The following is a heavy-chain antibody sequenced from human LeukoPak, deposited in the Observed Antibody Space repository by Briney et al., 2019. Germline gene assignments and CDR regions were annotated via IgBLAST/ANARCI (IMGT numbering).Heavy chain of an antibody. CDR1: GFTFSRYG. Sequence: PGGSLRLSCAASGFTFSRYGMHWVRQAPGKGLEWVAFIPYDGSIKYYADSVKGRFTISRDNSKNTLYLQMNSLRAEDTAVYYCAKTGGDCSGGSCYRSYFDYWGQGTLVTVSS. V-gene: IGHV3-30*02. CDR2: IPYDGSIK. CDR3: AKTGGDCSGGSCYRSYFDY. D-gene: IGHD2-15*01. J-gene: IGHJ4*02.